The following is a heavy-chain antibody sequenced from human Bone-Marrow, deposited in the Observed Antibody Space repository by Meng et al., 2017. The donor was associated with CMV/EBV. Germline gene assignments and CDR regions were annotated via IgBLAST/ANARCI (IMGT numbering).Heavy chain of an antibody. J-gene: IGHJ6*02. CDR2: MNPNSGNT. CDR3: ARKPPRDIYYYYGMDV. Sequence: ASVKVSCKASGYTFTRYDINWVRQATGQGLEWMGWMNPNSGNTGYAQKFQGRVTMTRNTSISTAYMELSSLRSEDTAVYYCARKPPRDIYYYYGMDVWGQGTTVTVSS. V-gene: IGHV1-8*01. CDR1: GYTFTRYD. D-gene: IGHD2-15*01.